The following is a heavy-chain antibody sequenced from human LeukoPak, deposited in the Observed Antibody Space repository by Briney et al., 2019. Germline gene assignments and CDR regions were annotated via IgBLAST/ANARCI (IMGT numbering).Heavy chain of an antibody. CDR1: GGSISSSTYY. J-gene: IGHJ4*02. CDR3: ASSVHSSSGWPFDY. D-gene: IGHD6-19*01. V-gene: IGHV4-39*01. CDR2: IYYSGSN. Sequence: SETLSLTCTASGGSISSSTYYWGRNPQPPGKGLVWIVSIYYSGSNYSNPSLHSRVTISVDTSKNQFSLKLSPGTAADTAVYYCASSVHSSSGWPFDYWGQGTLVTVSS.